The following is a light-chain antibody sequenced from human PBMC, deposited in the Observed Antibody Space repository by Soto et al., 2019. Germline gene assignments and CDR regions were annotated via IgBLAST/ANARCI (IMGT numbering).Light chain of an antibody. CDR1: QSVSSY. V-gene: IGKV3-11*01. CDR2: DAS. Sequence: EIVLTQSPATLSLSPAERATLSCRASQSVSSYLAWYQQKPGQAPRLLIYDASNRATGIPARFSGSGSGTDFTLTISILEPEDFAVYHCQQRSNWPPWTFGQGTKVEIK. CDR3: QQRSNWPPWT. J-gene: IGKJ1*01.